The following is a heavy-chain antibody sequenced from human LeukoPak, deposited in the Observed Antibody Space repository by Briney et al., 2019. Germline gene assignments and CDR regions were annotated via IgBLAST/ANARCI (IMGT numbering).Heavy chain of an antibody. V-gene: IGHV3-21*01. D-gene: IGHD4-17*01. CDR3: ARYDYGDYGSSIDY. J-gene: IGHJ4*02. CDR2: ISSSSSYI. Sequence: GGSLRLSCAASGFTFSSYSMNWVRRAPGKGLEWVSSISSSSSYIYYADSVKGRFTNSRDNAKNSLYLQMNSLRAEDTAVYYCARYDYGDYGSSIDYWGQGTLVTVSS. CDR1: GFTFSSYS.